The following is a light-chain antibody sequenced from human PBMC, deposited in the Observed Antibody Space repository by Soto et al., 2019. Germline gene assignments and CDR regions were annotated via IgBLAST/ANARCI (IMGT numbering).Light chain of an antibody. Sequence: QSALTQPASVSGSPGQSITISCTGTSSDVGSYNHVSWYQRHPGKAPKLLIYEGAKRPSGVSNRFSGSKSGNTAFLTVSGLRAEDEGDYFCCTFVGTDVIFGGGTKVTVL. CDR3: CTFVGTDVI. CDR2: EGA. CDR1: SSDVGSYNH. J-gene: IGLJ2*01. V-gene: IGLV2-23*01.